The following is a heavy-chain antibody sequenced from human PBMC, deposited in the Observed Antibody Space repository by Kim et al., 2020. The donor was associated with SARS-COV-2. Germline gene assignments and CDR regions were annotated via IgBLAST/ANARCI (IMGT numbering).Heavy chain of an antibody. CDR2: ISSSSSTI. CDR1: GFTFSSYS. V-gene: IGHV3-48*04. D-gene: IGHD3-22*01. Sequence: GGSLRLSCAASGFTFSSYSMNWVRQAPGKGLEWVSYISSSSSTIYYADSVKGRFTISRDNAKNSLYLQMNSLRAEDTAVYYCARDGPKYYYDSSGPTDAFDIWGQGTMVTVSS. J-gene: IGHJ3*02. CDR3: ARDGPKYYYDSSGPTDAFDI.